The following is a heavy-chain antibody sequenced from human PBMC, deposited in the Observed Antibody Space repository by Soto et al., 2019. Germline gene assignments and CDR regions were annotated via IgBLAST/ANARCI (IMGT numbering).Heavy chain of an antibody. CDR1: GFSFSAYV. Sequence: GESLKISCAASGFSFSAYVMGWVRQAPGTGLDWVSIITGAGGSTYYGNSVKGRFTISRDNSKSALYLQMSSLRAEDTAIYYCVRAVELTKYNYYLGVWGKGTTVTVSS. D-gene: IGHD4-17*01. J-gene: IGHJ6*03. CDR2: ITGAGGST. CDR3: VRAVELTKYNYYLGV. V-gene: IGHV3-23*01.